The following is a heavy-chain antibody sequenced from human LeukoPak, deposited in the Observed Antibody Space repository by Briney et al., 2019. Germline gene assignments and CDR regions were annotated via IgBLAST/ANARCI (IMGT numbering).Heavy chain of an antibody. CDR2: ISRGSDYT. CDR3: ARDLMAVAGTGFDY. Sequence: GGSLRLSCGASGFXFSSYSINWVRQAPGKGLEWVSSISRGSDYTYSEDSVKGRFTISRDNAKDSLYLQLNSLRAEDTAVYYCARDLMAVAGTGFDYWGQGALVTVSS. V-gene: IGHV3-21*01. J-gene: IGHJ4*02. CDR1: GFXFSSYS. D-gene: IGHD6-19*01.